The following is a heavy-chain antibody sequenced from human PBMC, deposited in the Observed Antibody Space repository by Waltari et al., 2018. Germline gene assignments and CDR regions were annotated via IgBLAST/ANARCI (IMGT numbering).Heavy chain of an antibody. J-gene: IGHJ6*03. V-gene: IGHV3-30*02. CDR1: GFTFSSYG. D-gene: IGHD2-2*01. Sequence: QVQLVESGGGVVQPGGSLRLSCAAFGFTFSSYGMHWVRQAPGKGLEWVAFIRYDGSNQYYADSVKGRFTISRDNSKNTLYLQMNSLRAEDTAVYYCAKDYSSTSGYYYMDVWGKGTTVTISS. CDR2: IRYDGSNQ. CDR3: AKDYSSTSGYYYMDV.